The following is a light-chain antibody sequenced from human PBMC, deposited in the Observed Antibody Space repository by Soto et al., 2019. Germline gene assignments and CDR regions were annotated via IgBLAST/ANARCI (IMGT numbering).Light chain of an antibody. CDR2: EVS. V-gene: IGLV2-23*02. J-gene: IGLJ1*01. Sequence: QSALTQPASVSGSPGQSITISCTGTSSDVGSYNLVSWYQQHPGKAPKLMIYEVSKRPSGVSNRFSGSKSGNTASLTISGLQAEDEADNDCCSYAGSPPYVFGAGTKVTVL. CDR1: SSDVGSYNL. CDR3: CSYAGSPPYV.